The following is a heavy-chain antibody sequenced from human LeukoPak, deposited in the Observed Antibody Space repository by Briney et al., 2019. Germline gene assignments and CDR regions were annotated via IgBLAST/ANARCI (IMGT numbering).Heavy chain of an antibody. D-gene: IGHD3-3*01. CDR3: ARGGALRPYYDFWSGYDWYFDL. V-gene: IGHV1-8*01. J-gene: IGHJ2*01. CDR2: MNPNSGNT. CDR1: GYTFTSYD. Sequence: ASVKVSCKASGYTFTSYDTNWVRQATGQGLEWMGWMNPNSGNTGYTQKFQGRVTMTRNTSISTAYMELSSLRSEDTAVYYCARGGALRPYYDFWSGYDWYFDLWGRGTLVTVSS.